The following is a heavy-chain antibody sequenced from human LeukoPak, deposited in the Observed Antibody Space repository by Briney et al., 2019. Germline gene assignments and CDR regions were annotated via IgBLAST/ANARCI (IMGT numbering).Heavy chain of an antibody. CDR3: ARDAVEYSSSDWFDP. Sequence: SQTLSLTCTVSGGSISSGSYYWSWIRQPAGKGLEWIGRIYTSGSTNYNPSLKSRVTISVDTSKNQFSLKLSSVTAADTAVYYCARDAVEYSSSDWFDPWGQGTLVTVSS. V-gene: IGHV4-61*02. J-gene: IGHJ5*02. CDR1: GGSISSGSYY. CDR2: IYTSGST. D-gene: IGHD6-6*01.